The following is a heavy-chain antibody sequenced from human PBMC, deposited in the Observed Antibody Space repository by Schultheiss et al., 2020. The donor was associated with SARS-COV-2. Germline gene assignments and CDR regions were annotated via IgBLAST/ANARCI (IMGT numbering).Heavy chain of an antibody. J-gene: IGHJ5*02. CDR1: GGSISSYY. V-gene: IGHV4-59*08. CDR2: IYYSGST. CDR3: ARHSFRDFWSGYYWFDP. D-gene: IGHD3-3*01. Sequence: GSLRLSCTVSGGSISSYYWSWIRQPPGKGLEWIGYIYYSGSTNYNPSLKSRVTISVDTSKNQFSLKLSSVTAADTAVYYCARHSFRDFWSGYYWFDPWGQGTLVTVSS.